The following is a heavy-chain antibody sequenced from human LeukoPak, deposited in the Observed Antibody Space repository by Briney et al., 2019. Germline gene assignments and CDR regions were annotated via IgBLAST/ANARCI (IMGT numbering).Heavy chain of an antibody. CDR2: IYYSGST. D-gene: IGHD6-13*01. V-gene: IGHV4-30-4*01. J-gene: IGHJ5*02. Sequence: TLSLTCNVSGGSISSGDYYWSWIRQPPGKGLERIGYIYYSGSTYYNPSLKSRVTISVDTSKNQFSLKLSSVTAADTAVYYCARGKGLEQQLVLNWFDPWGQGTLVTVSS. CDR1: GGSISSGDYY. CDR3: ARGKGLEQQLVLNWFDP.